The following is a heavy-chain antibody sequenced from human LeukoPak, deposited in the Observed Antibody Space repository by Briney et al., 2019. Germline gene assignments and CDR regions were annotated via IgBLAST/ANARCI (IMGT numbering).Heavy chain of an antibody. CDR1: GFTFSNSW. J-gene: IGHJ4*02. V-gene: IGHV3-7*03. D-gene: IGHD1/OR15-1a*01. Sequence: PGGSLRLSCRASGFTFSNSWMSWVRQAPGKRLECVGNIHPDGSQIFYGASVTGRFTVSRDNSDNSLFLQMNSLRAEDTAVYYCANGNSFDSWGQGTLVTVSS. CDR3: ANGNSFDS. CDR2: IHPDGSQI.